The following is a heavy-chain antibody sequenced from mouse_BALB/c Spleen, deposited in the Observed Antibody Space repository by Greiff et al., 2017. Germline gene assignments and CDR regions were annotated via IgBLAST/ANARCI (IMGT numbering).Heavy chain of an antibody. CDR2: INSNGGST. V-gene: IGHV5-6-3*01. CDR3: ARDHGAY. Sequence: EVKLMESGGGLVQPGGSLKLSCAASGFTFSSYGMSWVRQTPDKRLELVATINSNGGSTYYPDSVKGRFTISRDNAKNTLYLQMSSLKSEDTAMYYCARDHGAYWGQGTLVTVSA. CDR1: GFTFSSYG. J-gene: IGHJ3*01.